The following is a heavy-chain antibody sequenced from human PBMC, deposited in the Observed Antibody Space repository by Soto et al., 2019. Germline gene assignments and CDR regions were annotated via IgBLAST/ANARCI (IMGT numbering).Heavy chain of an antibody. D-gene: IGHD2-15*01. CDR3: AREPRYCRGGSCSITGDAFDI. Sequence: EVQLVESGGGLVQPGGSLRLSCTASGFIVSDTYMNWVRQAPGKGLEWVSDISNRGDTHYADSVRGRFSLSRDIADNTLHLQMNNLRVEDTAVYYCAREPRYCRGGSCSITGDAFDIWGQGTMVTVSS. V-gene: IGHV3-66*01. J-gene: IGHJ3*02. CDR1: GFIVSDTY. CDR2: ISNRGDT.